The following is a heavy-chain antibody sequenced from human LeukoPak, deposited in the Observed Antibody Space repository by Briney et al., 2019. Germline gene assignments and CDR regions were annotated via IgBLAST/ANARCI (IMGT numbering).Heavy chain of an antibody. J-gene: IGHJ4*02. CDR2: INPNSGGT. D-gene: IGHD3-9*01. Sequence: GASVKVSCKASGYTFIGYYMHWVRQAPGQGLEWMGWINPNSGGTEYAQKFQGRVTMTRDTSISTAYMELSRLRSDDTAVYYCARDFSEYDILTGVFDYWGQGTLVTVSS. CDR3: ARDFSEYDILTGVFDY. V-gene: IGHV1-2*02. CDR1: GYTFIGYY.